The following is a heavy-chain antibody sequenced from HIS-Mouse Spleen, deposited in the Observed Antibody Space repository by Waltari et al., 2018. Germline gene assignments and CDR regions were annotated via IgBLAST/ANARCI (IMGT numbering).Heavy chain of an antibody. J-gene: IGHJ2*01. CDR2: YYSGST. V-gene: IGHV4-59*01. CDR3: ARASRDLLLPRYFDL. Sequence: QVQLQESGPGLVKPSETLSLTCTVSGGSISSYYWSWIRQPPGKGLEWIGYYSGSTNDNPSLNSRVTISVDTSKNQFSLKLSSVTAADTAVYYCARASRDLLLPRYFDLWGRGTLVTVSS. CDR1: GGSISSYY.